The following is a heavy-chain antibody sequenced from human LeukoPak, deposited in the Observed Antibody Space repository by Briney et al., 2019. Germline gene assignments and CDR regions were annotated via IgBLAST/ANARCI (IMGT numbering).Heavy chain of an antibody. CDR2: INPSGGST. D-gene: IGHD6-6*01. Sequence: ASVKVSCKASGYTFTSYYMHWVRQAPGQGLEWMGIINPSGGSTSYAQKFQGRVTMTRDTSTSTVYMELSSLRSEDTAVYYCARDGAIAARPGWYYYGMDVWGQGTTVTVSS. CDR1: GYTFTSYY. J-gene: IGHJ6*02. CDR3: ARDGAIAARPGWYYYGMDV. V-gene: IGHV1-46*01.